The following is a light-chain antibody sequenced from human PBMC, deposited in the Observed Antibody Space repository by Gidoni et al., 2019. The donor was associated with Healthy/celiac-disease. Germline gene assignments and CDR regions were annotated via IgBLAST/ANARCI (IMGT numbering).Light chain of an antibody. CDR2: GAS. CDR3: QQYNNWPPEGT. J-gene: IGKJ1*01. CDR1: QSVSSN. V-gene: IGKV3-15*01. Sequence: EIVMTQSPATLSVSPGESATLSCRASQSVSSNLAWYQQKPGQAPRLLIYGASTRATGIPASFSGSGSGTEFTLTISSLQSEDFSVYYCQQYNNWPPEGTFGQGTKVEIK.